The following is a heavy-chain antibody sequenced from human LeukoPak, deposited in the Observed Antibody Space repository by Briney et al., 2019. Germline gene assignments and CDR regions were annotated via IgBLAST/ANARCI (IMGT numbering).Heavy chain of an antibody. Sequence: ASVKVSCXASGYTFTGYYIHWVRQAPGQGLEWMGWINPNSGATNYAQKFQGSVTMTRDTSISTAYMELTRLTSDDTAVYYCARDLRYTTGRGQGTLVTVSS. D-gene: IGHD1-1*01. CDR1: GYTFTGYY. CDR2: INPNSGAT. J-gene: IGHJ1*01. CDR3: ARDLRYTTG. V-gene: IGHV1-2*02.